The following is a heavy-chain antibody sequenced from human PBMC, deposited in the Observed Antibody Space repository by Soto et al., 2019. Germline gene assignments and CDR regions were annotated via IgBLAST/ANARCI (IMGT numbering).Heavy chain of an antibody. D-gene: IGHD2-2*01. J-gene: IGHJ6*02. CDR2: IKSKTDGGTT. CDR1: GFTFSNAW. V-gene: IGHV3-15*01. Sequence: GGSLRLSCAASGFTFSNAWMSWVRQAPGKGLEWVGRIKSKTDGGTTDYAAPVKGRFTISRDDSKNTLYLQMNSQKTEDTAVYYCTTEKYPGYCSSTSCRGLSYYYYGMDVWGQGTTVTVSS. CDR3: TTEKYPGYCSSTSCRGLSYYYYGMDV.